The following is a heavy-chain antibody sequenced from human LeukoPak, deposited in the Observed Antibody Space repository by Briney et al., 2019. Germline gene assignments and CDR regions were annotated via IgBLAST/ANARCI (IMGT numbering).Heavy chain of an antibody. J-gene: IGHJ4*02. CDR1: GGSISSYY. CDR3: ARYHRGSYYFDY. Sequence: SETLSLTCTVSGGSISSYYWSWIRQPPGKGLEWIGYIYYGGSTSYNPSLKSRVTISVDTSKNQLSLKLSSVTAADTAVYYCARYHRGSYYFDYWGQGTLVTVSS. V-gene: IGHV4-59*01. CDR2: IYYGGST. D-gene: IGHD1-26*01.